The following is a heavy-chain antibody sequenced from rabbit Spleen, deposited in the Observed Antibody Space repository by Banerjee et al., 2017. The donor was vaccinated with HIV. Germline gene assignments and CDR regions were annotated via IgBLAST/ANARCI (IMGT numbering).Heavy chain of an antibody. CDR3: ARAGRGGDGYLNL. CDR2: IYVGSGGGT. D-gene: IGHD4-2*01. J-gene: IGHJ4*01. Sequence: QEQLEESGGDLVKPEGFLTLTCTASGFSFIYSYWICWLRQAPGKGLEWIACIYVGSGGGTKYPSWTKDRFTISKTSSTTMTLQMASLTVADTTTYFCARAGRGGDGYLNLWGQGTLVTVS. V-gene: IGHV1S45*01. CDR1: GFSFIYSYW.